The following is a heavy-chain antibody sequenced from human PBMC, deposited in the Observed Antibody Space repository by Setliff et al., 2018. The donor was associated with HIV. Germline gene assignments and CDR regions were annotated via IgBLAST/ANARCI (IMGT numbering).Heavy chain of an antibody. CDR3: ARDLYGEYYMDV. Sequence: PSETLSLTCTVSGGSISSYYWSWIRQPPGKGLEWIGYIYYSGSTNYNPSLKSRVTISVDTSKNQFSLKLSSVTAADTDVYYCARDLYGEYYMDVWGKGTTVTVSS. CDR2: IYYSGST. V-gene: IGHV4-59*01. D-gene: IGHD4-17*01. J-gene: IGHJ6*03. CDR1: GGSISSYY.